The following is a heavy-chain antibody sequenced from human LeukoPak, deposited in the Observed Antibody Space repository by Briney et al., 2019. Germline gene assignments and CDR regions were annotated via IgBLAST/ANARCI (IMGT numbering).Heavy chain of an antibody. J-gene: IGHJ4*02. D-gene: IGHD4/OR15-4a*01. CDR1: DGTFNSYA. CDR3: ARSRPSGFIDYWDY. Sequence: SVKVSCRASDGTFNSYAISWVRQAPGQGLEWMGRIIPIFGTANYAQKFLGRVTITADKSTSTVYMELSSLRSEDTAVYYCARSRPSGFIDYWDYWGQGTLVTVSS. V-gene: IGHV1-69*06. CDR2: IIPIFGTA.